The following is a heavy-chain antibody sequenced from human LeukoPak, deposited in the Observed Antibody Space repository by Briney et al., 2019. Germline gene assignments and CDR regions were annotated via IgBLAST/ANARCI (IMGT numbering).Heavy chain of an antibody. CDR3: VRGPYGASISKWFDP. CDR2: INHSGST. J-gene: IGHJ5*02. V-gene: IGHV4-34*01. CDR1: GGSFSGYY. Sequence: KASETLSLTCAAYGGSFSGYYWSWIRQPPGKGLEWIGEINHSGSTNYNPSLKSRVTISVDTSRNLLSLQLTSVTTADTAVYFCVRGPYGASISKWFDPWGQGTLVIVSS. D-gene: IGHD4/OR15-4a*01.